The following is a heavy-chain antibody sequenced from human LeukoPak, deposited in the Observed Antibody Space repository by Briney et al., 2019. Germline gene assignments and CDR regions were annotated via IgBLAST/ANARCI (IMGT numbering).Heavy chain of an antibody. J-gene: IGHJ4*02. CDR2: ISYHGGNE. Sequence: GVSLRLSCEASGFTFSTYPMHWVRQAPDKGLEWVAMISYHGGNEYYADSVKGRFTISRYNSKNTLYLQMNNTRVEDTAIYYCARVHDTTGYYHYFDSWGQRTLVTVSS. CDR3: ARVHDTTGYYHYFDS. V-gene: IGHV3-30*04. D-gene: IGHD3-9*01. CDR1: GFTFSTYP.